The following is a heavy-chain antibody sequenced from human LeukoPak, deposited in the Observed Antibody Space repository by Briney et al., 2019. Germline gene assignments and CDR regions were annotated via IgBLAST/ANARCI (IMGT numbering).Heavy chain of an antibody. Sequence: PGGSLRLSCATSGFTFSSHGMHWVRQAPGKGLEWVAFTRNDGSNKYYADSVKGRFTISRDNSKNTLYLQMNSLRAEDTAVYYCARDFNEWLRSGYYMDVWGKGTTVTVSS. CDR1: GFTFSSHG. J-gene: IGHJ6*03. CDR2: TRNDGSNK. D-gene: IGHD5-12*01. CDR3: ARDFNEWLRSGYYMDV. V-gene: IGHV3-30*02.